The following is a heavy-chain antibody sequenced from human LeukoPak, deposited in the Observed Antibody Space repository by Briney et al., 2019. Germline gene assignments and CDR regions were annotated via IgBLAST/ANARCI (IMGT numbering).Heavy chain of an antibody. Sequence: GRSLRLSCAASGFTFSSYGMHWVRQAPGKGLEWVAVISYDGSNKDYADSVKGRFTISRDNSKNTLYLQMNSLRAEDTAVYYCAKDYDILTGAGFDYWGQGTLVTVSS. J-gene: IGHJ4*02. CDR2: ISYDGSNK. CDR1: GFTFSSYG. CDR3: AKDYDILTGAGFDY. V-gene: IGHV3-30*18. D-gene: IGHD3-9*01.